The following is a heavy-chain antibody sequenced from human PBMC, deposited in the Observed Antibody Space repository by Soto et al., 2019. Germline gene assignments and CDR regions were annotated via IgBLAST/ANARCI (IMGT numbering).Heavy chain of an antibody. Sequence: SVKVSCKASGDTFNSYVISWVRQAPGQGLEWVGGINPIFTTAKYAQKFRGRVTITADESTSTIYMELSSLKSEDTAVYFCERGAVAGDYYYYGMDVWSQGTTVTVSS. J-gene: IGHJ6*02. D-gene: IGHD6-19*01. V-gene: IGHV1-69*13. CDR3: ERGAVAGDYYYYGMDV. CDR1: GDTFNSYV. CDR2: INPIFTTA.